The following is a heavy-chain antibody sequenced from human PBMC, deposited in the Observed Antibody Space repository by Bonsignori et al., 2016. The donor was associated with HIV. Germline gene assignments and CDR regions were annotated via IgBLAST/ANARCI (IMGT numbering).Heavy chain of an antibody. J-gene: IGHJ4*02. V-gene: IGHV3-7*01. CDR3: ARTNRCDY. Sequence: EVQLVESGGGLVQPGGSLRLSCAASGFTFSNYWMNWVRQAPGKGLEWVANIKEDGSVKNYVDSVKGRFTISRDNAENSLYLQMNSLRAEDAAVHYCARTNRCDYWGPGNPGHRL. CDR2: IKEDGSVK. CDR1: GFTFSNYW.